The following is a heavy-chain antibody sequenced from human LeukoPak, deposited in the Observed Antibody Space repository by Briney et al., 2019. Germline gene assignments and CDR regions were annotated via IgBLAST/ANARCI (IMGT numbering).Heavy chain of an antibody. CDR3: AKGDGYNLEHRFDY. D-gene: IGHD5-24*01. CDR1: GFTFSSYG. V-gene: IGHV3-30*02. J-gene: IGHJ4*02. CDR2: IRYDGSNK. Sequence: GGSLRLSCAASGFTFSSYGMHWVRQAPGKGLEWVAFIRYDGSNKYYADSVKGRFTISRDNSKNTLYLQMNSLRAEDTAVHYCAKGDGYNLEHRFDYWGQGTLVTVSS.